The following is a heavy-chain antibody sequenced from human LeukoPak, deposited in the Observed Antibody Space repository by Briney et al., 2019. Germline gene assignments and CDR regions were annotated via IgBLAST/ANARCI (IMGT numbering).Heavy chain of an antibody. Sequence: PGGSLRLSCAASGFTFSSYAMSWVRQAPGKGLEWVSAISGSGGSTYYADSVKGRFTISRDNSKNTLYLQMNSLRAEDTAVYYCAKSSSYDRWEIYFDYWGQGTLVTVSS. CDR1: GFTFSSYA. CDR3: AKSSSYDRWEIYFDY. V-gene: IGHV3-23*01. J-gene: IGHJ4*02. D-gene: IGHD5-12*01. CDR2: ISGSGGST.